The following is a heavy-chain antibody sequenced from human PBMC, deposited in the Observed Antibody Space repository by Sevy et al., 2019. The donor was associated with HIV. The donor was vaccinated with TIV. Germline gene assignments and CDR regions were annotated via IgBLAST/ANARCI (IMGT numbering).Heavy chain of an antibody. V-gene: IGHV3-23*01. CDR3: AKDAILVASRPRAFDI. CDR1: GFTFSSYA. J-gene: IGHJ3*02. D-gene: IGHD2-15*01. CDR2: ISGSGGRT. Sequence: GGSLRLSCAASGFTFSSYAMSWVRQAPGKGLKWVSTISGSGGRTYYADFLKGRFTTSRDNSKNTLYLQMNSLRVEDTAVYYCAKDAILVASRPRAFDIWGQGTVVTVSS.